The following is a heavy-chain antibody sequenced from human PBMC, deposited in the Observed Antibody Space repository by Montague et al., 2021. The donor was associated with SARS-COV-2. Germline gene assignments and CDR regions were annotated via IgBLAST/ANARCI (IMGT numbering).Heavy chain of an antibody. J-gene: IGHJ4*02. CDR2: ISYDGSNQ. V-gene: IGHV3-30*04. D-gene: IGHD1-26*01. CDR1: GFAFSTYA. CDR3: ARTQSGNYLYYFDY. Sequence: YLRLSCAASGFAFSTYAMYWVRQAPGKGLEWVAVISYDGSNQYYADSVKGRFTISRDNSKNTLYLQMNSLRAEDTAVYYCARTQSGNYLYYFDYWGQGIPVTVSS.